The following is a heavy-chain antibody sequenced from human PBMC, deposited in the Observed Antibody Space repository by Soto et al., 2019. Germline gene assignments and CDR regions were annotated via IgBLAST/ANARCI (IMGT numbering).Heavy chain of an antibody. V-gene: IGHV3-30-3*01. CDR2: ISDDGINK. J-gene: IGHJ4*02. Sequence: QVQLVESGGGVVQPGMSLRLSCSASGFTFSDYAIHWVRQAPGKGLEWVAVISDDGINKYTADSVKGRFIISRDNSKNTVFLQMSSLGPEDTAVYYCARRLTTSVTAMGYWGQGTLVTVSA. CDR3: ARRLTTSVTAMGY. CDR1: GFTFSDYA. D-gene: IGHD4-17*01.